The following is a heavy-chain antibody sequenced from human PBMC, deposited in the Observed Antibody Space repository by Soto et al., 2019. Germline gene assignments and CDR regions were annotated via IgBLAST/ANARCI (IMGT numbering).Heavy chain of an antibody. Sequence: QVQLVQSGAEVKKPGASVKVSCKASGYTFTSYAMHWVRQAPGQRLEWMGWINAGNGNTKYSQKFQGRVTITRDTSASTAYMELSSLRSEDTAVYYCASSAGGGYGSGSYSPCSNWGQGTLVTVSS. V-gene: IGHV1-3*01. J-gene: IGHJ4*02. CDR2: INAGNGNT. CDR3: ASSAGGGYGSGSYSPCSN. CDR1: GYTFTSYA. D-gene: IGHD3-10*01.